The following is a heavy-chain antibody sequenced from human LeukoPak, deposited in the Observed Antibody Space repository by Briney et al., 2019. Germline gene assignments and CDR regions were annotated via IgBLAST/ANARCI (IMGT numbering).Heavy chain of an antibody. CDR3: AGGLLGCRGGSCYPTDY. V-gene: IGHV3-30*03. CDR1: GFTFSSYG. J-gene: IGHJ4*02. D-gene: IGHD2-15*01. CDR2: ISDDGNNK. Sequence: GGSLRLSCAASGFTFSSYGMHWVRQAPGKGLEWVAVISDDGNNKNYVDSVKGRFTISRDNPKNTLYLQMDSLRAEDTAVYYCAGGLLGCRGGSCYPTDYWGQGTLVTVSS.